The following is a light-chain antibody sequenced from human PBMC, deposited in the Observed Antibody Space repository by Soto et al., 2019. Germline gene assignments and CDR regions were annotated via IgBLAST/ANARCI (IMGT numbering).Light chain of an antibody. CDR1: TSNIGSNY. V-gene: IGLV1-47*01. CDR3: ATWDDSLNGFYV. Sequence: QPVLTQPPSASGTPGQGVTISCSGSTSNIGSNYVYWYQQLPGTAPKPLIYRNNQRPSGVPDRFSGSKSGTSASLAISGLRSDDEADYFCATWDDSLNGFYVFGTGTKLTVL. J-gene: IGLJ1*01. CDR2: RNN.